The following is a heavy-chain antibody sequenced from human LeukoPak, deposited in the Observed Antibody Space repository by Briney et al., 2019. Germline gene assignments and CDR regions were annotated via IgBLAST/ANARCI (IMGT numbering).Heavy chain of an antibody. CDR2: MNPNSGNT. CDR1: GYTFTSYD. V-gene: IGHV1-8*01. CDR3: ARGGSSSWLYYYYYMDV. Sequence: ASVKVSCKASGYTFTSYDINWVRQATGQGLEWMGWMNPNSGNTGYAQKFQGRVTMTRNTSISTAYMELSSLRSEDTAVYYCARGGSSSWLYYYYYMDVWGKGTTVTISS. J-gene: IGHJ6*03. D-gene: IGHD6-13*01.